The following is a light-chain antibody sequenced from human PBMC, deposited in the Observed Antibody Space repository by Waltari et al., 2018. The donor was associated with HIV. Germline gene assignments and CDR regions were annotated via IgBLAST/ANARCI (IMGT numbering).Light chain of an antibody. CDR1: SSRIGSNT. CDR3: AAWDDSLNGFWV. J-gene: IGLJ3*02. CDR2: SNN. Sequence: QSVLTQPPSASGTPGQRVTISCSGSSSRIGSNTVPWLQQLPGTAPKLLIYSNNQRPSGVPDRFSGSKSGTSASLAISGLQSEDEADYYCAAWDDSLNGFWVFGGGTKLTVL. V-gene: IGLV1-44*01.